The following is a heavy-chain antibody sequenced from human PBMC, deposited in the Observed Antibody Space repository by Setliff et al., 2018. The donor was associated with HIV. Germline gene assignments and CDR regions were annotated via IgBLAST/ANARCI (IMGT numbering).Heavy chain of an antibody. J-gene: IGHJ4*02. CDR2: INHSGST. CDR1: GGSFSGYY. D-gene: IGHD3-10*01. CDR3: AREGKGAGAGTH. Sequence: SETLSLTCAVYGGSFSGYYWSWIRQPPGKGLEWIGEINHSGSTNYNPSLKSRVTISVDTSKNQFSLKLSSVTAADTAVYDGAREGKGAGAGTHWGQGTLVTV. V-gene: IGHV4-34*01.